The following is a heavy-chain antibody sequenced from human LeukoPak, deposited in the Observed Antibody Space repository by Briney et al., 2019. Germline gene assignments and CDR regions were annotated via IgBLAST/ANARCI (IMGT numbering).Heavy chain of an antibody. V-gene: IGHV3-23*01. Sequence: GGSLRLSCAASGLTLRNYAMSWVRQAPGKGLEWVSVICANDGNTYYADAVKGRFTISRDNSKDTLYLQMDSLRAEDTAVYYCAKGSGSSCYSPCDYWGQGILVTVSS. D-gene: IGHD2-15*01. CDR3: AKGSGSSCYSPCDY. J-gene: IGHJ4*02. CDR2: ICANDGNT. CDR1: GLTLRNYA.